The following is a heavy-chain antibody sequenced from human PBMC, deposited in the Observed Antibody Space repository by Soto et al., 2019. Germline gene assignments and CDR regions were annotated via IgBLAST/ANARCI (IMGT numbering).Heavy chain of an antibody. CDR1: GYTFTSYG. CDR3: ARHDYGDPNYYCMDV. D-gene: IGHD4-17*01. V-gene: IGHV1-18*01. Sequence: ASVKVSCKASGYTFTSYGISWVRQAPGQGLEWMGWISASNGNTNYAQKLQGRVTRTTDTSTSTAYMELRSLRADDTAVYYCARHDYGDPNYYCMDVWGKGTTVTVSS. CDR2: ISASNGNT. J-gene: IGHJ6*03.